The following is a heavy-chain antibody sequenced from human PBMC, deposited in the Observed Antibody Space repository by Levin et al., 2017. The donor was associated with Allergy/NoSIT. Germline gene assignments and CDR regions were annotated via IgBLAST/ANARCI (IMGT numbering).Heavy chain of an antibody. CDR3: ARLYYHIMNQSGYHFDY. CDR1: GFTFNEFY. J-gene: IGHJ4*02. CDR2: ITHSGSSI. V-gene: IGHV3-11*01. D-gene: IGHD3-9*01. Sequence: GGSLRLSCAASGFTFNEFYMSWIRQAPGKGLEWVSYITHSGSSIYYADSVKGRFTISRDNARNSLYLQMNSLRAEDTAVYYCARLYYHIMNQSGYHFDYWGQGTLITVSS.